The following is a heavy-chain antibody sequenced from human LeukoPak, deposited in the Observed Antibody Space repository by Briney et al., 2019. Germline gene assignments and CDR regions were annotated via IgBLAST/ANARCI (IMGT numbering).Heavy chain of an antibody. CDR2: IYYSGST. CDR3: ARQGYCSGGSCSVFDY. CDR1: GGSISSYY. V-gene: IGHV4-59*08. D-gene: IGHD2-15*01. J-gene: IGHJ4*02. Sequence: SETLSLTCTVSGGSISSYYWSWIRQPPGKGLEWIGYIYYSGSTNYNPSLKSRVTISVDTSKNQFSLKLSPVTAADTAVYYCARQGYCSGGSCSVFDYWGQGTLVTVSS.